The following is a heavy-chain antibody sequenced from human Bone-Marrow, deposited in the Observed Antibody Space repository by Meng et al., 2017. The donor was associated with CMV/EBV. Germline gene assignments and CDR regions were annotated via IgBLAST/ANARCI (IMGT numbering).Heavy chain of an antibody. CDR2: INHSGSS. V-gene: IGHV4-34*01. Sequence: GSLRLSCAVYGGPFTGYYWNWVRQAPGMGLEWIGEINHSGSSNCNPSLKSRVIISVDTSKNQFSLKLTSVTAADTAIYYCARDNSYVDTPRRFYEYWSHGNLVNVSS. CDR3: ARDNSYVDTPRRFYEY. J-gene: IGHJ4*01. CDR1: GGPFTGYY. D-gene: IGHD3-16*01.